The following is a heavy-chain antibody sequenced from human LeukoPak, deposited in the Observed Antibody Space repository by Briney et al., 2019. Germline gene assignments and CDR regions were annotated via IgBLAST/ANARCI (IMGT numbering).Heavy chain of an antibody. V-gene: IGHV3-7*01. D-gene: IGHD4-11*01. Sequence: PGGSLRLSCAASGFIFTDYWMYWVRQAPGRGLAWVANIKEDGSEKNYVDSVKGRFTISRDNAKNSVYLQMNSLRAEDTAVYYCARDSVQYAYWGQGTLVTVSS. CDR1: GFIFTDYW. CDR3: ARDSVQYAY. CDR2: IKEDGSEK. J-gene: IGHJ4*02.